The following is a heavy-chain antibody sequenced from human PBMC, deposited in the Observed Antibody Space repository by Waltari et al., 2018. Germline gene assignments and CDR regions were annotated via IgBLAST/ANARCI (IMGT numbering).Heavy chain of an antibody. Sequence: QITLKESGPTLVKPTQTLTLTCTFSGFSLSTSGVGVGWIRQPPGKALEWLALIYWNDDKRYSPSLKSRLTITKDTSKNQVVLTMTNMDPVDTATYYYAHRPANPSLHYYYYGMDVWGQGTTVTVSS. CDR2: IYWNDDK. V-gene: IGHV2-5*01. D-gene: IGHD4-4*01. CDR1: GFSLSTSGVG. CDR3: AHRPANPSLHYYYYGMDV. J-gene: IGHJ6*02.